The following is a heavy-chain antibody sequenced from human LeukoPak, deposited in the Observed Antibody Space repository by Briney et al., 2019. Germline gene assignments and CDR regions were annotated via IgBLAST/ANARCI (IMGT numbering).Heavy chain of an antibody. CDR2: IKSDGSST. D-gene: IGHD5-24*01. CDR1: GFTFSSYW. CDR3: ARGDGYGVDV. V-gene: IGHV3-74*01. Sequence: GGSLRLSCAVSGFTFSSYWMHWVRQAPGKGLVWVSRIKSDGSSTSYADSVKGRFTISRDNAKNTLYLQMNGLRAEDTAVYYCARGDGYGVDVWGQGTTVTVSS. J-gene: IGHJ6*02.